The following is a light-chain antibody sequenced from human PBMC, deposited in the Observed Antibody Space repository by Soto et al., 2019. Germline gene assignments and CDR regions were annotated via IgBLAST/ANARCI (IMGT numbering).Light chain of an antibody. CDR3: QQYNSYSWT. CDR1: QTIRGW. V-gene: IGKV1-5*01. J-gene: IGKJ1*01. CDR2: DAS. Sequence: DIRMTQSPSTLSTSVGDRVTITCRASQTIRGWLAWYQQKPGKAPKLLIYDASTLESVVTSRFSGSGSGTEFTLTISSLQPDDFATYYCQQYNSYSWTFGQGTTVAIK.